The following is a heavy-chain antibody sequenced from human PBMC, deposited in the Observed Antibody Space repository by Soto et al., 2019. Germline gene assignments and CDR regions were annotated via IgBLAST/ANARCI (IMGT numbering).Heavy chain of an antibody. CDR1: GDRVSMNSAA. V-gene: IGHV6-1*01. D-gene: IGHD3-22*01. CDR2: TYYRSKWYN. CDR3: EREVPYCDSCCYFSNVYCVDV. Sequence: SQTLSLTRAVSGDRVSMNSAAWNWIRQSPSRGLEWLGRTYYRSKWYNDYAVYVKSRISINPDTSKNQFSLQLNSVTPEDTAVYYCEREVPYCDSCCYFSNVYCVDVWGQGTTVTVSS. J-gene: IGHJ6*02.